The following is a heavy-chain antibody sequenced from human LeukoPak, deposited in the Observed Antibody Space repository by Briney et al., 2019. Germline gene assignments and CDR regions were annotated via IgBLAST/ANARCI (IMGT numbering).Heavy chain of an antibody. J-gene: IGHJ5*02. Sequence: ASVKVSCKASGYTFTSYGISWVRQAPGQGLEWMGWISAYNGNTNYAQKLQGRATMTTDTSTSTAYMELRSLRSDDTALYYCARVAAMLSSPFDPWGQGTLVTVSS. D-gene: IGHD2-2*01. CDR1: GYTFTSYG. V-gene: IGHV1-18*01. CDR2: ISAYNGNT. CDR3: ARVAAMLSSPFDP.